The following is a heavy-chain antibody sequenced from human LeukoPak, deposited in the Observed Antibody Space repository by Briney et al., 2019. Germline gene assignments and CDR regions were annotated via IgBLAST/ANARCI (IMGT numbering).Heavy chain of an antibody. J-gene: IGHJ6*03. CDR3: ARAVRKGDYYYYYYMDV. CDR2: INTNTGNP. V-gene: IGHV7-4-1*02. Sequence: ASVKVSCKASGYTFTSYAMNWVRQAPGQGLEWMGWINTNTGNPTYAQGFTGRFVFSLDTSVSTAYLQISSLKAEDTAVYYCARAVRKGDYYYYYYMDVWGKGTTVTVSS. CDR1: GYTFTSYA. D-gene: IGHD3-16*01.